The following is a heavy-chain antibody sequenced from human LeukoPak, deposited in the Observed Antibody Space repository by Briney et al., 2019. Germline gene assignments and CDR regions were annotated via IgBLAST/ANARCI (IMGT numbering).Heavy chain of an antibody. Sequence: GESLKISCKGSGYSINNYWIGWVRQMPGKGLEWMRIIYPADSDIRYSPSFQGQVTISADKSISTAYLQWSSLKASDTAMYYCARQEYCSGGSCYTWFDPWGQGTLVTVSS. J-gene: IGHJ5*02. CDR3: ARQEYCSGGSCYTWFDP. V-gene: IGHV5-51*01. CDR1: GYSINNYW. CDR2: IYPADSDI. D-gene: IGHD2-15*01.